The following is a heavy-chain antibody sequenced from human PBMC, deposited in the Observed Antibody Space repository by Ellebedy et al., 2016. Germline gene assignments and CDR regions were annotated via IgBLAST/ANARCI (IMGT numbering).Heavy chain of an antibody. CDR3: AKVSRSHVDGFDI. CDR1: GFTFRRFG. Sequence: GGSLRLXCEASGFTFRRFGMHWVRQAPGKGPEWVAVISFDGSNRYYADSVKARFTISRDNSKNTVYLQMNSLRTEDTAVYYCAKVSRSHVDGFDIWGQGTLVTVSS. D-gene: IGHD6-13*01. V-gene: IGHV3-30*18. J-gene: IGHJ3*02. CDR2: ISFDGSNR.